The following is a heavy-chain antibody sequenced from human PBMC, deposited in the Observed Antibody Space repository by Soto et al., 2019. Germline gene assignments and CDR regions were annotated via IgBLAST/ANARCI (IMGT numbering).Heavy chain of an antibody. J-gene: IGHJ6*02. D-gene: IGHD3-22*01. CDR3: ASSSYDRDTMDV. CDR2: ISSRSSYT. V-gene: IGHV3-11*06. Sequence: QVQLVESGGGLVKPGGSLRLSCAASGFTFSDYHMTWIRQSPGKGLEWVSHISSRSSYTNYADSVEGRFTISRDNAENSLYLQMNSLRAGDTAVYYCASSSYDRDTMDVWGQGTTVTVSS. CDR1: GFTFSDYH.